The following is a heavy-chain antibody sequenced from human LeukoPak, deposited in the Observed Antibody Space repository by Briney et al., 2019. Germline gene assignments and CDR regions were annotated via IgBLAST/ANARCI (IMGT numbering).Heavy chain of an antibody. V-gene: IGHV1-69*13. Sequence: GASVKVSCKASGGTFSTYAISWLRQAPGQGLEWMGGIVPIYGIASYAQKLRGRVTITADESTSTSYMEVNGLRSEDTAVYYCAREATPQTSTLYYYYYYMDVWGNGTPVTVSS. D-gene: IGHD1/OR15-1a*01. CDR1: GGTFSTYA. CDR3: AREATPQTSTLYYYYYYMDV. CDR2: IVPIYGIA. J-gene: IGHJ6*03.